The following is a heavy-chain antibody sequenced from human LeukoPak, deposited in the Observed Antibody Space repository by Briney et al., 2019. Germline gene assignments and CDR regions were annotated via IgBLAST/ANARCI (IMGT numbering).Heavy chain of an antibody. Sequence: GGSLRLSCAASGFTVSSNYMSWVRQAPGKGLESVSVIYSGGSTYYADSVKGRFTISRDNSKNTLYLQMNSLRAEDTAVYYCARGVDEGAFDIWGRGTMVTVSS. CDR2: IYSGGST. J-gene: IGHJ3*02. V-gene: IGHV3-53*01. CDR3: ARGVDEGAFDI. CDR1: GFTVSSNY.